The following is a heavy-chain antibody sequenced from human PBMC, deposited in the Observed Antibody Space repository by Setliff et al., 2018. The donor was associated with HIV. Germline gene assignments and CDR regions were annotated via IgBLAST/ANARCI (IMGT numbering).Heavy chain of an antibody. D-gene: IGHD5-12*01. V-gene: IGHV4-59*01. CDR1: DDSFSSVY. J-gene: IGHJ3*02. CDR2: IYYSGST. CDR3: ARAEMATIGAFDI. Sequence: SETLSPTWPISDDSFSSVYWTWIRQTPGREREWIGYIYYSGSTKYNPSLTSRATISVDTSTNHFSLKLTSVTAAETAGYHCARAEMATIGAFDIWGQGTMVTVSS.